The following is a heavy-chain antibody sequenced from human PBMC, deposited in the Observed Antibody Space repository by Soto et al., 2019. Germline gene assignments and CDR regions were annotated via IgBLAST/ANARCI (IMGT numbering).Heavy chain of an antibody. D-gene: IGHD3-10*01. V-gene: IGHV3-23*01. CDR1: GFTFTNYA. CDR2: ISGSGLST. CDR3: ATAPLHHPRWFFDP. Sequence: GSGFTFTNYAMSWVRQAPGRGLQWVSGISGSGLSTYYADSVKGRFTVSRHNSKNTLYLQMNSLRAQDTAVYYCATAPLHHPRWFFDPWGQGTLVTVSS. J-gene: IGHJ5*02.